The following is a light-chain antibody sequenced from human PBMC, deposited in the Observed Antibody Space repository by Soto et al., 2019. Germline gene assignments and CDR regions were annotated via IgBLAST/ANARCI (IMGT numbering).Light chain of an antibody. CDR3: SSFTSSNTYV. Sequence: HSVLTQPPSVSGSPGQSVAISCTGTSSYIGAYNRVSWYQQPPGTAPKLMIYDVNNRPSGVPDRFSGSKSGNTASLTISGLQADDEADYYCSSFTSSNTYVFGTGTKVTVL. CDR2: DVN. J-gene: IGLJ1*01. V-gene: IGLV2-18*02. CDR1: SSYIGAYNR.